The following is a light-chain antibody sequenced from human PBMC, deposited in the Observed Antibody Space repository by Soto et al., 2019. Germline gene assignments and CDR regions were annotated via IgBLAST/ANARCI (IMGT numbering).Light chain of an antibody. Sequence: EIVLTQSPDTLSLSPGEGATLSCRASQSVSSTYLAWYQQKPGQAPRLLIYGASSRATGIPDRFSGSGSGTDFTLTISRLEPEDFAVYYCPQYGTSPRTFGQGTKV. J-gene: IGKJ1*01. V-gene: IGKV3-20*01. CDR2: GAS. CDR1: QSVSSTY. CDR3: PQYGTSPRT.